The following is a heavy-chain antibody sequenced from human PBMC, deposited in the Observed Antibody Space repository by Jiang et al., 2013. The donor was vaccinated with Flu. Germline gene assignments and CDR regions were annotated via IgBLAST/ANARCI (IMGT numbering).Heavy chain of an antibody. V-gene: IGHV3-33*01. CDR3: ATDRSRGNYPPTMGALDY. D-gene: IGHD1-26*01. CDR1: GLSFSSYG. J-gene: IGHJ4*02. Sequence: VQLVESGGGVIQPGRSLRLSCAASGLSFSSYGMHWVRQAPGKGLEWVAVIWDDGNNKYYADSVKGRFTISRDNSKNTLYLQMNSLRADDTAVYYCATDRSRGNYPPTMGALDYWGQGTLVTVSS. CDR2: IWDDGNNK.